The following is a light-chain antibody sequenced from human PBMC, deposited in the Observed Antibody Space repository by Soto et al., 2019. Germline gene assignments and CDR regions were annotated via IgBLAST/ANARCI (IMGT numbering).Light chain of an antibody. Sequence: EIVLTQSPATLSLSPGERDTLSCRASQSVSSYLAWNQQKPGQAPRLLIYDASNRATGIPARFSGSGSGTDFDLTISSLYPEDFAVYYCQQRSNWPPITFGQETRLEIK. J-gene: IGKJ5*01. V-gene: IGKV3-11*01. CDR3: QQRSNWPPIT. CDR2: DAS. CDR1: QSVSSY.